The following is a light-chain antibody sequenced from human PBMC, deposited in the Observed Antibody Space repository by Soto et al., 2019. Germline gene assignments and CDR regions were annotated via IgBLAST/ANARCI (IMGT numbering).Light chain of an antibody. J-gene: IGKJ3*01. V-gene: IGKV3-20*01. CDR3: QQYGSLLFT. CDR2: GAS. CDR1: QSVSSSY. Sequence: EIVLTQSPGTLSLSPGERATLSCRASQSVSSSYLAWYQQKPGQAPRLLIYGASSRATGIPDRFSGSGSGTDFTLTISRLEPEDFAVYHCQQYGSLLFTFGPGTKVDMK.